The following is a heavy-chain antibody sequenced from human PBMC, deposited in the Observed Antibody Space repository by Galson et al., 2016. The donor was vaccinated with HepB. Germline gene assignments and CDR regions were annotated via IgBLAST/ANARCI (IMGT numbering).Heavy chain of an antibody. D-gene: IGHD3-16*01. Sequence: SLRLSCAASGFSFSNSGMSWVRQAPGRGLEWVSGITLSGDATHYADFVKGRFTISRDNSKNTLYLYMNNLTAGDTAIYYCGKHGGFDYWGQGALVTVSS. CDR3: GKHGGFDY. V-gene: IGHV3-23*01. J-gene: IGHJ4*02. CDR1: GFSFSNSG. CDR2: ITLSGDAT.